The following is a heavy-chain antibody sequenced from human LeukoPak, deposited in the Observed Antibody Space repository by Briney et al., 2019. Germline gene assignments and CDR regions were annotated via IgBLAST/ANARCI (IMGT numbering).Heavy chain of an antibody. Sequence: SVKLSCTASGGTFSSYAISWVRQAPGQGLEWMGGIIPIFGTANYAQKFQGRVTITADESTSTAYMELSSLRSEDTAVYYCARVTMVRGVIIHWFDPWGQGTLVTVSS. CDR3: ARVTMVRGVIIHWFDP. V-gene: IGHV1-69*13. J-gene: IGHJ5*02. D-gene: IGHD3-10*01. CDR2: IIPIFGTA. CDR1: GGTFSSYA.